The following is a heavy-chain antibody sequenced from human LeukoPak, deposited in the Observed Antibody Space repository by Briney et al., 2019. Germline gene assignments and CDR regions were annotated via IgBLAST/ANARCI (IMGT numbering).Heavy chain of an antibody. CDR3: AREPQIAAAGNWYFDL. CDR1: GFTFSSYA. J-gene: IGHJ2*01. V-gene: IGHV3-64*01. Sequence: GGSLRLSCAASGFTFSSYAMHWVRQAPGKGLEYVSAISSNGGSTYYANSVKGRFTISRDNSKNTLYLQMGSLRAEDMAVYYCAREPQIAAAGNWYFDLWGRGTLVTVSS. CDR2: ISSNGGST. D-gene: IGHD6-13*01.